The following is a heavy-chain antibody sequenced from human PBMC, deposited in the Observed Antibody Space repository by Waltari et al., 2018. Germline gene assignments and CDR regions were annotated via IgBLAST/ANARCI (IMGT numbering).Heavy chain of an antibody. CDR2: INANTSGT. CDR3: ARFYCSSTSCFYEDGMDV. V-gene: IGHV1-2*06. Sequence: QVQLVQSGAEVKKPGASVKVSCKASGYTFTDYYMHWVRQAPGQGLEWMGRINANTSGTNYAQKFQGRVTMTRDTSITTVYMELTSLRSDDTAVYYCARFYCSSTSCFYEDGMDVWGQGTTVTVSS. CDR1: GYTFTDYY. J-gene: IGHJ6*02. D-gene: IGHD2-2*01.